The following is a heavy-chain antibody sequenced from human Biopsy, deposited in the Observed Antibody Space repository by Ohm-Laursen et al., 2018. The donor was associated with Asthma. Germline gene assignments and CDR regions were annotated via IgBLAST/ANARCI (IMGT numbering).Heavy chain of an antibody. CDR2: ISSSSGSR. D-gene: IGHD1-26*01. CDR3: AKRGSYFDY. CDR1: GFRFSDYD. V-gene: IGHV3-23*01. J-gene: IGHJ4*02. Sequence: SLRLSCSASGFRFSDYDMNWVRQAPGKGLEWVATISSSSGSRDYADSVKGRFTISRDKSKNTLYMQMNSLRAEDTAVYYCAKRGSYFDYWGQGTLVTVSS.